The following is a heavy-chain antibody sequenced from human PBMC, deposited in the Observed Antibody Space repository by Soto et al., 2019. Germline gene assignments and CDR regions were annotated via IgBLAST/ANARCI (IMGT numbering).Heavy chain of an antibody. J-gene: IGHJ4*02. V-gene: IGHV4-30-2*01. D-gene: IGHD4-17*01. CDR1: GGSISSGGYS. Sequence: QLQLQESGSGLVKPSQTLSLTCAVSGGSISSGGYSWSWIRQPPGKGLEWIGYIYHSGSTYYNPALKSRDTISVDRSKNQFSLKLSSVTAAATAVYYCARASTTVTTLDYWGQGTLVTVSS. CDR3: ARASTTVTTLDY. CDR2: IYHSGST.